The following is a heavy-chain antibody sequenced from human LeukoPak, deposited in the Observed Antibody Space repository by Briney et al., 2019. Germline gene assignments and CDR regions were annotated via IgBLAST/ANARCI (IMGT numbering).Heavy chain of an antibody. D-gene: IGHD1-26*01. CDR1: GFTVSSNY. V-gene: IGHV3-53*01. CDR2: IYSGGST. J-gene: IGHJ3*02. Sequence: GGSLRLSCAASGFTVSSNYISWVRQAPGKGLEWVSVIYSGGSTYYADSVKGRFTISRDNSKNTLYLQMNSLRAEDTAVYYCARVGATDAFDIWGQGTMVTVSS. CDR3: ARVGATDAFDI.